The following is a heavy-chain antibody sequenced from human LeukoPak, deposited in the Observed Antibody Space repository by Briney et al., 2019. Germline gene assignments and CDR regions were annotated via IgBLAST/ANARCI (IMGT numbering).Heavy chain of an antibody. D-gene: IGHD4-11*01. CDR1: GYTFTSYY. V-gene: IGHV1-46*03. J-gene: IGHJ5*02. CDR3: AVAVTTGGWFDP. CDR2: INPSGGST. Sequence: ASVKVSCKASGYTFTSYYMHWVRQAPGQGLEWMGIINPSGGSTSYAQKFQGRVTMTRDMSTSTVYMELSSLRSEDTAVYYCAVAVTTGGWFDPWGQGTLVTVSS.